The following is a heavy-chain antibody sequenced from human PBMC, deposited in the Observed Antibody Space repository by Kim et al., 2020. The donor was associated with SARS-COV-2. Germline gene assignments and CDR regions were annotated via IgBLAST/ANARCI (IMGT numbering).Heavy chain of an antibody. J-gene: IGHJ3*02. Sequence: GGSLRLSCAASGFTFSSYEMNWVRQAPGKGLEWVSYISSSGSTIYYADSVKGRFTISRDNAKNSLYLQMNSLRAEDTAVYYCARELTYCSVGSCYSDAFDIWGQGTMVTVSS. CDR2: ISSSGSTI. V-gene: IGHV3-48*03. CDR1: GFTFSSYE. CDR3: ARELTYCSVGSCYSDAFDI. D-gene: IGHD2-15*01.